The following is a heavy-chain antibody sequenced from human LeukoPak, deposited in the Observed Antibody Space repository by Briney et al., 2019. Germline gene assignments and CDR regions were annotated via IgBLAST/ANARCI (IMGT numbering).Heavy chain of an antibody. CDR2: ISISGTKT. J-gene: IGHJ4*02. CDR3: ANEIRPNDY. CDR1: DFDFSSHA. Sequence: GGSLRPSCAASDFDFSSHAMTWVRQAPGKGLEWVSAISISGTKTYYGDSVKGRFIISGDNSKNTLYLQMNSLRVEDTAVYYCANEIRPNDYWGQGTLVTVSS. V-gene: IGHV3-23*01. D-gene: IGHD4-17*01.